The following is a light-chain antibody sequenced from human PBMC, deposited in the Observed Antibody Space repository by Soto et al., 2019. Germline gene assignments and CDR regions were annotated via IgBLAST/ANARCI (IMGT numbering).Light chain of an antibody. CDR2: DAS. CDR3: QQRSTWPLT. V-gene: IGKV3-11*01. Sequence: EIVLTQSPATLSLSPGERATLSCRASQSVGSYFAWYQQKPGQAPRLLIYDASNRATVIPARVSGSGSGTDFTLTISSLESEDFAVYYCQQRSTWPLTFGQGTKVEIK. CDR1: QSVGSY. J-gene: IGKJ1*01.